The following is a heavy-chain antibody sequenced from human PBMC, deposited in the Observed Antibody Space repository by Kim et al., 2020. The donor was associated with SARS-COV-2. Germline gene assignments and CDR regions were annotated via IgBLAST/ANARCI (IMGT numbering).Heavy chain of an antibody. V-gene: IGHV3-48*02. J-gene: IGHJ4*02. CDR2: INGGSNKI. CDR3: ARRAGSVEVVNTRLCDY. CDR1: GFTFSSYG. Sequence: GGSLRLSCAAEGFTFSSYGMNWVRQAPGKGLEWVSHINGGSNKIYYADSVKGRFTISRDNAKNSLYLQMNSLRDEDTGIYYCARRAGSVEVVNTRLCDYWGQGSLVTVSS. D-gene: IGHD3-22*01.